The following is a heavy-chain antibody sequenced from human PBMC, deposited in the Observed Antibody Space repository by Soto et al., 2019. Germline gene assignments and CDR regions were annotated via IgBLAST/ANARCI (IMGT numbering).Heavy chain of an antibody. CDR2: IYYSGST. V-gene: IGHV4-39*01. CDR3: ARLRSGSRPNFDY. CDR1: GGSISSSSYY. J-gene: IGHJ4*02. Sequence: KSSETLSLTCTVSGGSISSSSYYWGWIRQPPGKGLEWIGSIYYSGSTYYNPSLKSRVTISVDTSKNQFSLKLSSVTAADTAVYYCARLRSGSRPNFDYWGQGTLVTVSS. D-gene: IGHD3-10*01.